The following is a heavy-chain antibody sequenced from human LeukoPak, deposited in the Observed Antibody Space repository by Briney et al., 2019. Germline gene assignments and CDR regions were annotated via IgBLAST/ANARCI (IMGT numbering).Heavy chain of an antibody. CDR2: ISRTSSYI. CDR3: ARDLGGGSYYIDY. CDR1: GFTFSSYS. D-gene: IGHD1-26*01. Sequence: GGSLRLSCAASGFTFSSYSMIWVRQAPGKGLEWVSSISRTSSYIYYADSLKGRFTISRDNAKNSLYLQMNSLGAEDTAVYYCARDLGGGSYYIDYWGQETLVTVSS. V-gene: IGHV3-21*01. J-gene: IGHJ4*02.